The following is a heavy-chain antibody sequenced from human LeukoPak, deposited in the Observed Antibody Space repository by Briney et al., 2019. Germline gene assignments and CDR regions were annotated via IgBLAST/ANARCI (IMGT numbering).Heavy chain of an antibody. Sequence: PGGSLRLSCAGSGFTFGGYGMHWFRQTPGKGLEGVAVITYDGRRAFYAASVKGRFTIYRDNSKNTMSVQMDDLRAEDTAVYYCTRYNNDHFDYWGQGTLVTVSS. V-gene: IGHV3-33*01. CDR3: TRYNNDHFDY. CDR2: ITYDGRRA. CDR1: GFTFGGYG. D-gene: IGHD1-14*01. J-gene: IGHJ4*02.